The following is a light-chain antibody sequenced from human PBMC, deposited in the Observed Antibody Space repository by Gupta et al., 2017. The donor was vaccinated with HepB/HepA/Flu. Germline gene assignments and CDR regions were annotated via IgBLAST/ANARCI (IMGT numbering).Light chain of an antibody. V-gene: IGKV1-33*01. CDR3: QQYDNLLLT. CDR1: QDISNY. CDR2: DAS. J-gene: IGKJ5*01. Sequence: DIQMTQSPSSLSASVGDRVTITCQASQDISNYLNWYQQKPGKAPKLLIYDASNLETGVPSRFSGSRSGTDFTFTISSLQPEDIATYYCQQYDNLLLTFGQGTRLEIK.